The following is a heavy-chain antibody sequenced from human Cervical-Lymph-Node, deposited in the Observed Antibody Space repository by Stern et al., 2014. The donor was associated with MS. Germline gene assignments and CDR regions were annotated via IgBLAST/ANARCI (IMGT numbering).Heavy chain of an antibody. Sequence: ESVKGRFTMSRDNAQNTLYLQMNSLRAEDTAVYFCARDHSNFGFYTFYYDSWGPGTLVTVSS. D-gene: IGHD4-11*01. V-gene: IGHV3-11*01. J-gene: IGHJ4*02. CDR3: ARDHSNFGFYTFYYDS.